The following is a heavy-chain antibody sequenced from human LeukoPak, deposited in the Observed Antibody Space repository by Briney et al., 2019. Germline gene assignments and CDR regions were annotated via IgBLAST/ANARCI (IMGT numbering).Heavy chain of an antibody. CDR1: GYTFTSYA. V-gene: IGHV1-69*05. D-gene: IGHD3-3*02. Sequence: SVKVSCKASGYTFTSYAISWVRQAPGQGLEWMGGIIPIYGTPHSAQKFQGRVTITTDESTSTAFMDLSSLRSEDTAVYYCARGKLGYYYYHMDAWGKGTTVTVSS. CDR3: ARGKLGYYYYHMDA. J-gene: IGHJ6*03. CDR2: IIPIYGTP.